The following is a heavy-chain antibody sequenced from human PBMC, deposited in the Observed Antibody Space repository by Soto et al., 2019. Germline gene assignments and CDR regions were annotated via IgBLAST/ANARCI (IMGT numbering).Heavy chain of an antibody. CDR1: GFTFSSDS. D-gene: IGHD3-9*01. Sequence: GGSLRLSCAASGFTFSSDSLSWGRQAPGEGLEWVSAISGSGGSTYYADSVKGRFTISRDNSKNTLYLQMNSLRAEDTAVYYCAKLSYYDILTGPAQVGAFDIWGQGTMVTVSS. CDR3: AKLSYYDILTGPAQVGAFDI. CDR2: ISGSGGST. V-gene: IGHV3-23*01. J-gene: IGHJ3*02.